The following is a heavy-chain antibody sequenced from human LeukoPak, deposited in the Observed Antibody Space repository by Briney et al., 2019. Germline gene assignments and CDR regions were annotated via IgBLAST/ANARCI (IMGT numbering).Heavy chain of an antibody. D-gene: IGHD1-26*01. J-gene: IGHJ4*02. CDR1: GFSFTDYY. V-gene: IGHV3-74*01. Sequence: GGSLRLSCAASGFSFTDYYMQWVRQAPGKGLVWVSRISSDGTKIRYADSVKGRFTISRDNAKNTLHLQMNTLTVEDTAVYYCAREVGATTDYWGQGTLVIVSS. CDR2: ISSDGTKI. CDR3: AREVGATTDY.